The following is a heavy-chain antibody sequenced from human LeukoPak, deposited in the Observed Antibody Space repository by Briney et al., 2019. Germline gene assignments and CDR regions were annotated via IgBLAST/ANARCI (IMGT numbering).Heavy chain of an antibody. CDR1: GFTFSRYW. D-gene: IGHD5-12*01. J-gene: IGHJ4*02. Sequence: GXXLXLSCAASGFTFSRYWMHWVRQAPGKGRGWVSRINSDGSSTIYADSVKGRFTISRDNAKNTLYLQMNSLRAEDTAVYYCARLPSGYELLYWGQGTLVTVSS. V-gene: IGHV3-74*01. CDR2: INSDGSST. CDR3: ARLPSGYELLY.